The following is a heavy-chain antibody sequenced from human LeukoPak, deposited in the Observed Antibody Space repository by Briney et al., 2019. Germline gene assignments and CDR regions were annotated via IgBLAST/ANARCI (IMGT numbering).Heavy chain of an antibody. Sequence: PSETLSLTCAFSGYSISSGYYWGWIRQPPGEGLEWVGSIYHSGSTYYNPSLKSRVTISVDTSKNQFSLKLSSVTAADTAVYYCARHNSGLGLRYCGWSPRGKWFDPWGQGTLVTVSS. D-gene: IGHD3-9*01. CDR3: ARHNSGLGLRYCGWSPRGKWFDP. J-gene: IGHJ5*02. CDR2: IYHSGST. V-gene: IGHV4-38-2*01. CDR1: GYSISSGYY.